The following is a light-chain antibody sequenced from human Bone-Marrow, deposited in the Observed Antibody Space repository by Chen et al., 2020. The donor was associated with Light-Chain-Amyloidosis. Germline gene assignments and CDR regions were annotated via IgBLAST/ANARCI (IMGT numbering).Light chain of an antibody. J-gene: IGLJ3*02. V-gene: IGLV3-21*02. CDR1: NIGSTC. Sequence: SYVLTQPSSVSVAPGQTATIACGGNNIGSTCVHWYQHTPGQAPLLVVYDDRDRPSGIPERLSGSNSGNTATLTISRVEAGDEADYYCQVWDRSSDRPVFGGGTKLTVL. CDR2: DDR. CDR3: QVWDRSSDRPV.